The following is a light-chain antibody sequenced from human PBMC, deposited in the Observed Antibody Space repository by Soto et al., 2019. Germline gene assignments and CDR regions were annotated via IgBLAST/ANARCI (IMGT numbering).Light chain of an antibody. J-gene: IGKJ3*01. V-gene: IGKV1-33*01. CDR1: QDISNY. CDR2: GAS. Sequence: DIQMTQSPSSLYASVGDRVTITCQASQDISNYLNWYQQKPGKAPKLLIYGASNLQAGVPSRVSGGGSGTDFTFTISSLQPEDIATYYCQQYNNLPFTFGPGAKVDIK. CDR3: QQYNNLPFT.